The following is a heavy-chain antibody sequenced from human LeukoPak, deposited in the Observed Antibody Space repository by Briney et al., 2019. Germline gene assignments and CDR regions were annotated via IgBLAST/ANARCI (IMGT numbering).Heavy chain of an antibody. CDR2: ISSNGDNT. V-gene: IGHV3-64D*06. J-gene: IGHJ3*01. D-gene: IGHD2-15*01. CDR3: TRDSALLGVAFDL. Sequence: GGSLRLSCSATGFPFNTYAIHWVRQAPGKGLEYVAGISSNGDNTDFADSAKGRFTISRDNSKSTLFLQMNSLRAEDTAVYFCTRDSALLGVAFDLWGQGTVVTVSS. CDR1: GFPFNTYA.